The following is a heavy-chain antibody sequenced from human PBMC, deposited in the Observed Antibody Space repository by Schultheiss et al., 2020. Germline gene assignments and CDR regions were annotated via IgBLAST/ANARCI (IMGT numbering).Heavy chain of an antibody. D-gene: IGHD2-15*01. CDR3: ARAGTYCSGGSCYRTENWFDP. CDR2: IGTAGDT. J-gene: IGHJ5*02. Sequence: GGSLRLSCAASGFTFSSYDMHWVRQATGKGLEWVSAIGTAGDTYYPGSVKGRFTISRDNSKNTLYLQMKSLRAEDTAVYYCARAGTYCSGGSCYRTENWFDPWGQGTLVTVS. CDR1: GFTFSSYD. V-gene: IGHV3-13*01.